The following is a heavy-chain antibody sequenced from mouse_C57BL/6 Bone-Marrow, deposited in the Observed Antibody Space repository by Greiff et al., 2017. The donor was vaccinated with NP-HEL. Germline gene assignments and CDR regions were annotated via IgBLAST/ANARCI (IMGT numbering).Heavy chain of an antibody. CDR1: GFTFSSYG. Sequence: EVQLVESGGDLVKPGGSLKLSCAASGFTFSSYGMSWVRQTPDKRLEWVATISSGGSYTYYPDSVKGRFTISRDNAKNTLYLQMSSLKSEDTAMYYCAREGWLGAYWGQGTLVTVSA. CDR2: ISSGGSYT. D-gene: IGHD2-3*01. CDR3: AREGWLGAY. J-gene: IGHJ3*01. V-gene: IGHV5-6*01.